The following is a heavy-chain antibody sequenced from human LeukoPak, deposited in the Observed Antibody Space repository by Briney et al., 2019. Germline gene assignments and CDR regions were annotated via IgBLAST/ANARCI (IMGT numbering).Heavy chain of an antibody. CDR2: ISYDGSNK. V-gene: IGHV3-30*18. CDR1: GFTFSSYG. Sequence: SGGSLRLSCAASGFTFSSYGMHWVRQAPGKGLEWVAVISYDGSNKYYADSVKGRFTISRDNSKNTLYLQMNSLRAEDTAVYYCAKDRTAAAGNVYFDYWGQGTLVTVSS. J-gene: IGHJ4*02. D-gene: IGHD6-13*01. CDR3: AKDRTAAAGNVYFDY.